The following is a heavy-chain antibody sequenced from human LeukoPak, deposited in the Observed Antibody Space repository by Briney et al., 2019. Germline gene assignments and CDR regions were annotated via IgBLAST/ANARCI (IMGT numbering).Heavy chain of an antibody. CDR2: IYNGGST. D-gene: IGHD4-23*01. Sequence: PGGSLRLSCAASGFTLSNNYMTWVRQAPGKGLEWVSVIYNGGSTYYADSLKGRFTISRDNSQNTLCLQINSLRAEDTAVYYCARGTYGGIEYWGKGTLVTVSS. V-gene: IGHV3-66*02. CDR3: ARGTYGGIEY. CDR1: GFTLSNNY. J-gene: IGHJ4*02.